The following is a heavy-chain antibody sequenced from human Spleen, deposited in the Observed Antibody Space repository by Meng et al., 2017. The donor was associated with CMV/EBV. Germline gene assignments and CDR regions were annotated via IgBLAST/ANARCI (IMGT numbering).Heavy chain of an antibody. Sequence: GESLKISCAASGFTFSSYAMSWVRQAPGKGLEWVSVIYSGGSTYYADSVKGRFTISRDNSKNTLYLQMNSLRAEDTAVYYCARTSRLLGMDVWGQGTTVTVSS. CDR1: GFTFSSYA. CDR2: IYSGGST. J-gene: IGHJ6*02. CDR3: ARTSRLLGMDV. V-gene: IGHV3-53*01.